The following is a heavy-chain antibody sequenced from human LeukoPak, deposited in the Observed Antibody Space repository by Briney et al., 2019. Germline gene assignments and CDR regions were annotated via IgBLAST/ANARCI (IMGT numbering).Heavy chain of an antibody. CDR3: ARDTQPRGTISGAAPSFDY. V-gene: IGHV1-69*05. Sequence: ASVKVSCKASGGTFSSYAISWVRQAPGQGLEWMGRIIPIFGTANYAQKFQGRVTITTDESTSTAYMELSSLRSEDTAVYYCARDTQPRGTISGAAPSFDYWGQGTLVTVSS. CDR1: GGTFSSYA. CDR2: IIPIFGTA. J-gene: IGHJ4*02. D-gene: IGHD3-3*01.